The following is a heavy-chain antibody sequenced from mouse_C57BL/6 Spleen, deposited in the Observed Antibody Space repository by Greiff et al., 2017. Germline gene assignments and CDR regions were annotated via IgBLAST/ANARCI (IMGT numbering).Heavy chain of an antibody. CDR1: GFSLTSYG. V-gene: IGHV2-2*01. Sequence: VQLVESGPGLVQPSQSLSITCTVSGFSLTSYGVHWVRQSPGTGLEWLGGIWGGGSTDYNAAFISRLGISKDNSKSQVFFKMNSLQADDTAIYYCARKSTTVVAEGDYYAMDYWGQGTSVTVSS. CDR2: IWGGGST. CDR3: ARKSTTVVAEGDYYAMDY. J-gene: IGHJ4*01. D-gene: IGHD1-1*01.